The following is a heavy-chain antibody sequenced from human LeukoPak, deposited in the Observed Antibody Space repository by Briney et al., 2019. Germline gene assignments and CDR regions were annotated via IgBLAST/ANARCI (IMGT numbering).Heavy chain of an antibody. CDR1: GFIFSSYN. J-gene: IGHJ3*01. Sequence: GGSLRLSSAASGFIFSSYNMRWVRQAPGKGLEWVSYISTSSSTIYYADSVKGRFTISRDNAKNSLYLQMNSLRDDDTALYYCARVDWGSFAFDVWGQGTMVPVSS. CDR2: ISTSSSTI. V-gene: IGHV3-48*02. CDR3: ARVDWGSFAFDV. D-gene: IGHD7-27*01.